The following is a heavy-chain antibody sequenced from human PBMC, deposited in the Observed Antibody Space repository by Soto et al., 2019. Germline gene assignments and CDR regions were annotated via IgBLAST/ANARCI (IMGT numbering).Heavy chain of an antibody. V-gene: IGHV2-5*01. J-gene: IGHJ4*02. D-gene: IGHD4-4*01. Sequence: QITLRESGPPLVEPTQTLTLTCTFSGFSLTTDGVGVDWIRQPPGRALEWLGLIYWNDEKRYRPSLHSRLTITRDTSRNQVVLTMTNMDPVDTATYYCAHRTTVTSGINWGQGTLVTVSS. CDR1: GFSLTTDGVG. CDR2: IYWNDEK. CDR3: AHRTTVTSGIN.